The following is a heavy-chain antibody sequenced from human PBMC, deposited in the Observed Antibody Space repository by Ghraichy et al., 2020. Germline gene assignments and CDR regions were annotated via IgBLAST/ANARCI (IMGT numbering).Heavy chain of an antibody. CDR1: GFTFSNYA. CDR3: ATHHSKVPSAVIYSPDFDH. D-gene: IGHD3-16*02. Sequence: GGSLRLSCAASGFTFSNYAMNWVRQAPGKGLEWVAAISGSGGTAYYADSMKGRFTISRDNSKNMLYLQINSLIVDDTAVYYCATHHSKVPSAVIYSPDFDHWGRGALVTVSS. CDR2: ISGSGGTA. J-gene: IGHJ4*02. V-gene: IGHV3-23*01.